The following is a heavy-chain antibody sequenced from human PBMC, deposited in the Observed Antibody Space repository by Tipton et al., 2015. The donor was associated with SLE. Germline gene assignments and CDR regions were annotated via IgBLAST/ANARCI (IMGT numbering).Heavy chain of an antibody. Sequence: TLSLTCTVSGGSIASGLYFYNWIRQPAGKGLEWIGRLDTSGTIDYNPSLKSRVTISRDTSKNQFSLDLNSVTAADTAKYYCATGRGADGYYTYGLDVWGQGATVTVSS. CDR3: ATGRGADGYYTYGLDV. J-gene: IGHJ6*02. D-gene: IGHD1-26*01. CDR2: LDTSGTI. CDR1: GGSIASGLYF. V-gene: IGHV4-61*02.